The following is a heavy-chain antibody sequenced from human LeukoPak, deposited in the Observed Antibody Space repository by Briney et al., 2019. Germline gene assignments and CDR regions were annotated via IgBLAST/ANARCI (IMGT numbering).Heavy chain of an antibody. Sequence: GGSLRLSCAASGFTLSNAWMSWVRQAPGKGLEWVGRIKSKSDGGTTDYAAPVKGRFTISRDDSRNTLYLQMNSLKTEDTAVYYCTTGAYSSSYYFDYWGQGTLVTVSS. CDR1: GFTLSNAW. D-gene: IGHD6-6*01. J-gene: IGHJ4*02. CDR2: IKSKSDGGTT. CDR3: TTGAYSSSYYFDY. V-gene: IGHV3-15*01.